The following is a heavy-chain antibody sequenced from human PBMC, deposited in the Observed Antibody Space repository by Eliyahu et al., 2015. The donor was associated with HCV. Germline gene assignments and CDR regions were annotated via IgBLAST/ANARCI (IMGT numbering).Heavy chain of an antibody. D-gene: IGHD6-19*01. CDR1: GGSISSSSYY. CDR3: ARGRAAVAGTGTYYYYYGMDV. J-gene: IGHJ6*02. CDR2: IYYSGST. V-gene: IGHV4-39*01. Sequence: QLQLQESGPGLVKPSETLSLTCTVSGGSISSSSYYWGWIRQPPGKGLEWIGSIYYSGSTYYNPSLKSRVTISVDTSKNQFSLKLSSVTAADTAVYYCARGRAAVAGTGTYYYYYGMDVWGQGTTVTVSS.